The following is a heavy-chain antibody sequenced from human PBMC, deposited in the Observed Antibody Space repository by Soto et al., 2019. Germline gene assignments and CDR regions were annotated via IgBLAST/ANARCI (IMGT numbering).Heavy chain of an antibody. V-gene: IGHV5-10-1*01. CDR2: IDPSDSYT. Sequence: GESLKISCKGSGYIFTSYWISWARQMPGKGMGWMGRIDPSDSYTKYSPSFQGHVTISADKSITTAYLQWSSLKASDTAMYYCASNKNGNYYYGMDVWGQGTTVTVSS. D-gene: IGHD3-10*01. J-gene: IGHJ6*02. CDR3: ASNKNGNYYYGMDV. CDR1: GYIFTSYW.